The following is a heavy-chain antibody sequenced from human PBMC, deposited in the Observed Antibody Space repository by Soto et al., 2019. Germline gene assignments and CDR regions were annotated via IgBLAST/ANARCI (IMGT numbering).Heavy chain of an antibody. CDR3: ARDGSYRYYGMDV. CDR1: GFTFSDYY. Sequence: PGGSLRLSCAASGFTFSDYYMSWIRQAPGKGLEWVSYISSSDSTKYYADSVKGRFTISRDNAKNSLYLQMNSLRVEDTAVYYCARDGSYRYYGMDVWGQGTTVTVSS. V-gene: IGHV3-11*01. CDR2: ISSSDSTK. D-gene: IGHD3-10*01. J-gene: IGHJ6*02.